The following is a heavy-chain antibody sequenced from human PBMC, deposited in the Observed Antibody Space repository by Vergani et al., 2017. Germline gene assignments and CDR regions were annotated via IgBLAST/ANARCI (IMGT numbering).Heavy chain of an antibody. CDR3: ARVGWSYYDSSGYYYAPGGWFDP. D-gene: IGHD3-22*01. V-gene: IGHV5-10-1*03. CDR1: GYSFTSYW. Sequence: EVQLVQSGAEVKKPGESLRISCKGSGYSFTSYWISCVRQMPGKGLEWMGRIDPRDSYTTYSPSFQGHVTISADKSISTAYLQWSSLKASDTAMYYCARVGWSYYDSSGYYYAPGGWFDPWGQGTLVTVSS. CDR2: IDPRDSYT. J-gene: IGHJ5*02.